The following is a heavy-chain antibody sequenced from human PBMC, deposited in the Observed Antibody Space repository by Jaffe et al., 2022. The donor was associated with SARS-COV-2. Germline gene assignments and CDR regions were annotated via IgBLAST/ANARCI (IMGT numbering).Heavy chain of an antibody. V-gene: IGHV4-34*01. CDR2: INHSGST. D-gene: IGHD3-10*01. Sequence: QVQLQQWGAGLLKPSETLSLTCAVYGGSFSGYYWSWIRQPPGKGLEWIGEINHSGSTNYNPSLKSRVTISVDTSKNQFSLKLSSVTAADTAVYYCARGPPSTRGSGYKAWYFDLWGRGTLVTVSS. J-gene: IGHJ2*01. CDR1: GGSFSGYY. CDR3: ARGPPSTRGSGYKAWYFDL.